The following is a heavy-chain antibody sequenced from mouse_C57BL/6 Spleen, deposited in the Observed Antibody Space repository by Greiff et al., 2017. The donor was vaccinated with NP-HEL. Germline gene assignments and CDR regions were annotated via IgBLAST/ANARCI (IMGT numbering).Heavy chain of an antibody. CDR3: ARSGDYFDY. J-gene: IGHJ2*01. D-gene: IGHD4-1*01. Sequence: VQLQQSGPELVKPGASVKISCKASGYTFTDYYMNWVKQSHGKSLEWIGDINPNNGGTSYNQKFKGKATLTVDKSSSTAYMEHRSLTSEDSAVYYCARSGDYFDYWGQGTTLTVSS. CDR2: INPNNGGT. CDR1: GYTFTDYY. V-gene: IGHV1-26*01.